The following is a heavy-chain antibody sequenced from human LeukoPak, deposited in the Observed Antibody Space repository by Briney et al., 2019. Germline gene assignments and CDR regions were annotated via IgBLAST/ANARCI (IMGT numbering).Heavy chain of an antibody. D-gene: IGHD3-22*01. Sequence: PGGSLRLSCAASGFAFSTFGMHWVRQAPGKGLEWVAVIWYDGSNKYYADSVKGRFTISRDNSKNTLYLQMNSLRAEDTAVYYCAKASGVYYYDSSGYFNYWGQGTLVTVSS. CDR2: IWYDGSNK. J-gene: IGHJ4*02. CDR1: GFAFSTFG. CDR3: AKASGVYYYDSSGYFNY. V-gene: IGHV3-33*06.